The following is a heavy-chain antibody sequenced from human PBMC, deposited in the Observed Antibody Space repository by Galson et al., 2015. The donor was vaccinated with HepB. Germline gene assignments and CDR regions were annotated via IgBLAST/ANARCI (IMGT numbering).Heavy chain of an antibody. CDR3: AKDPSRLLEAGRLDS. D-gene: IGHD6-19*01. CDR1: GFIFSNYG. J-gene: IGHJ4*02. CDR2: ISHNGNYK. Sequence: SLRLSCAASGFIFSNYGMHWVRQAPGKGLDWVAVISHNGNYKYYADSVKGRFTISRDNSKTTVYLQMNSLRAEDTAVYYCAKDPSRLLEAGRLDSWGQGTLVTVSS. V-gene: IGHV3-30*18.